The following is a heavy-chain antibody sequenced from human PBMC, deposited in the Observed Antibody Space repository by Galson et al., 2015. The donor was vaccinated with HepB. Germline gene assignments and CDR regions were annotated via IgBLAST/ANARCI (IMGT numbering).Heavy chain of an antibody. CDR3: ARDPTEGYLVGATFFDH. CDR2: ISAYNGNT. CDR1: GYTFTSYG. J-gene: IGHJ4*02. Sequence: SVKVSCKASGYTFTSYGISWVRQAPGQGLEWMGWISAYNGNTNYAQKLQGRVTMTTDTSTSTAYMELRSLRSDDTAVYYCARDPTEGYLVGATFFDHWGQGTLVTVSS. V-gene: IGHV1-18*01. D-gene: IGHD1-26*01.